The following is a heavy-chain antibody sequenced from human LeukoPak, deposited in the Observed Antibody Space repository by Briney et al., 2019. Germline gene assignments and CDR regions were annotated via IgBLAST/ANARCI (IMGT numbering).Heavy chain of an antibody. CDR3: AKDPHGDYIDAFDF. Sequence: GGSLRLSCAGSGFTFSNYAMLWVRQARGRGLEWVSAIKGSGSYTKYADSVTGRFTISRDNSKNMLYLQMNSLTADDTAIYYCAKDPHGDYIDAFDFGGQGTMVTVSS. V-gene: IGHV3-23*01. CDR2: IKGSGSYT. J-gene: IGHJ3*01. D-gene: IGHD4-17*01. CDR1: GFTFSNYA.